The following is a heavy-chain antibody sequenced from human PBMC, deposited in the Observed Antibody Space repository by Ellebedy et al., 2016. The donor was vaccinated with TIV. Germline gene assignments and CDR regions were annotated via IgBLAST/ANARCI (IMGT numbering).Heavy chain of an antibody. D-gene: IGHD5-24*01. Sequence: SQTLALTCAISGDSVSSNSATWNWIRQSTSRGLEWLGRTYYRSKWYNENAVSVKSRITNNPDTSKNQFSLQLNSVTPEDTAVYYCARHVAREGYNRWGQGTLVTVSS. J-gene: IGHJ4*02. CDR2: TYYRSKWYN. CDR3: ARHVAREGYNR. CDR1: GDSVSSNSAT. V-gene: IGHV6-1*01.